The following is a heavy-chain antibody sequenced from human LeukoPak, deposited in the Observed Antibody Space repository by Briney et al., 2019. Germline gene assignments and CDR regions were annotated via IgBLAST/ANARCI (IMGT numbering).Heavy chain of an antibody. CDR3: ARVCSSTSCNGYYFDY. V-gene: IGHV3-21*01. CDR2: ISSSSYI. J-gene: IGHJ4*02. D-gene: IGHD2-2*01. Sequence: GGSLRLSCAASGFTFSCYSMNWVRQAPGKGLEWVSSISSSSYIYYADSVKGRFTISRDNAKNSLYLQMNSLRAEDTAVYYCARVCSSTSCNGYYFDYWGQGTLVTVSS. CDR1: GFTFSCYS.